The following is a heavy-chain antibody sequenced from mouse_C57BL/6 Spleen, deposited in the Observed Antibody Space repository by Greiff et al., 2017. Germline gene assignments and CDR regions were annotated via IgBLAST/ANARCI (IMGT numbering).Heavy chain of an antibody. CDR1: GYSITSGYY. Sequence: VQLQQSGPGLVKPSQSLSLTCSVTGYSITSGYYWNWIRQFPGNKLEWMGYISYDGSNNYNPSLKNRISITRDTSKNQFFLKLNSVTTEDTATYYCARVGGLDDYGYWYFDVWGTGTTVTVSS. CDR2: ISYDGSN. V-gene: IGHV3-6*01. CDR3: ARVGGLDDYGYWYFDV. J-gene: IGHJ1*03. D-gene: IGHD2-4*01.